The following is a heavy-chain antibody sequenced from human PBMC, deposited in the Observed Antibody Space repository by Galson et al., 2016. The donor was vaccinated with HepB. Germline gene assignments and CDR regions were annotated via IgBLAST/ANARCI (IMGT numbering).Heavy chain of an antibody. J-gene: IGHJ2*01. CDR1: GFTFDNYT. Sequence: SLRLSCAASGFTFDNYTMNWLRQAPGKGLEWVPSVSHSSTYVYYADSVQGRFTISRDNAKNSLYLEMNNLRVEDTAVFYCARSLGWYFDVWGQGTLVIVSS. CDR2: VSHSSTYV. V-gene: IGHV3-21*01. D-gene: IGHD6-6*01. CDR3: ARSLGWYFDV.